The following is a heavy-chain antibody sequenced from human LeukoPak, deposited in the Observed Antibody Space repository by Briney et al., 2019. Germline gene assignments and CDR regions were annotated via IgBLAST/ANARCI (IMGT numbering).Heavy chain of an antibody. CDR1: GFTFSRHH. J-gene: IGHJ4*02. D-gene: IGHD3-22*01. V-gene: IGHV3-72*01. CDR3: TRFKYDISGNHVGGDY. Sequence: GGSLRLSCAASGFTFSRHHMDWVRQAPGKGLEWVGRSRNKANGYNTQYAASVKGRFTISRDDSKNSLFLQMTSLKIEDTAVYYCTRFKYDISGNHVGGDYWGQGTLVLVSS. CDR2: SRNKANGYNT.